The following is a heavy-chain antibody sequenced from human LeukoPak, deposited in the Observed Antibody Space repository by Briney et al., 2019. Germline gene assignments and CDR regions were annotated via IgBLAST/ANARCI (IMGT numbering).Heavy chain of an antibody. D-gene: IGHD5-18*01. J-gene: IGHJ4*02. Sequence: GGSLRLSCAASGFTFSSYSMNWVRQAPGKGLEWVSYISSSSSTIYYADSVKGRFTISRDNAKNSLYLQMNSLRAEDTAVYYCARDSERGYSYGYPYFDYWGQGTLVTVSS. V-gene: IGHV3-48*01. CDR1: GFTFSSYS. CDR3: ARDSERGYSYGYPYFDY. CDR2: ISSSSSTI.